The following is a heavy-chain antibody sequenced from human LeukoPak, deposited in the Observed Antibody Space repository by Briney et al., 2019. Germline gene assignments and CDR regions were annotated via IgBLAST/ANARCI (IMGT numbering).Heavy chain of an antibody. CDR2: INHSGST. J-gene: IGHJ5*02. V-gene: IGHV4-34*01. CDR3: ARGRLRVTIFGPYNWFDP. Sequence: PSETLSLTCAVYGGSFSGYYWSWIRQPPGKGLEWIGEINHSGSTNYNPSLKSRVTISVDTSKNQFSPKLSSVTAADTAVYYCARGRLRVTIFGPYNWFDPWGQGTLVTVSS. D-gene: IGHD3-3*01. CDR1: GGSFSGYY.